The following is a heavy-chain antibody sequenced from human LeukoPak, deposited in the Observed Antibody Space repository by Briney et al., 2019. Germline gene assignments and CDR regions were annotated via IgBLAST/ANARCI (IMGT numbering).Heavy chain of an antibody. CDR3: ARIPNSANFPNWLGP. CDR1: GFSFSTFT. V-gene: IGHV3-21*01. D-gene: IGHD4/OR15-4a*01. CDR2: ISSSSSHT. Sequence: PGGSLRLSCAASGFSFSTFTMNWVRQAPGKGLEWVSSISSSSSHTYYADSVKGRFTITRDDAENSLYLQMNSLRAEDTAVYYCARIPNSANFPNWLGPWGQGTLVTVSS. J-gene: IGHJ5*02.